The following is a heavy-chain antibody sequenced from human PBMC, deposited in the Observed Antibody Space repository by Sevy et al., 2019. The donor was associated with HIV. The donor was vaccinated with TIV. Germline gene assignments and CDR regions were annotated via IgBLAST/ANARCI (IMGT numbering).Heavy chain of an antibody. CDR1: GYTLTELS. CDR3: ASYYYDSSGYSNPFDY. J-gene: IGHJ4*02. CDR2: FDPEDGET. Sequence: ASVKVSCKVSGYTLTELSMHWVRQAPGKGLEWMGGFDPEDGETIYAQTFQGRVTMTEDTSTDTAYMELSSLRSEDTAVYYCASYYYDSSGYSNPFDYWGQGTLVTVSS. V-gene: IGHV1-24*01. D-gene: IGHD3-22*01.